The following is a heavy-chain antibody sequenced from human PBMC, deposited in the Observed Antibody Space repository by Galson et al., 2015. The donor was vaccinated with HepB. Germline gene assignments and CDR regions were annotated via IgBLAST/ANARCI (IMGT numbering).Heavy chain of an antibody. Sequence: SLRLSCAASGFSFSSDRMNWVRQAPGKGLEWVSYISSSSDTIYYADSVKGRFTISRDNAKNSLYLQMNSLRDEDTAVYYCAREMVYCSRASCYGNDAFDIWGQGTLVTVSS. D-gene: IGHD2-2*01. CDR2: ISSSSDTI. J-gene: IGHJ3*02. V-gene: IGHV3-48*02. CDR1: GFSFSSDR. CDR3: AREMVYCSRASCYGNDAFDI.